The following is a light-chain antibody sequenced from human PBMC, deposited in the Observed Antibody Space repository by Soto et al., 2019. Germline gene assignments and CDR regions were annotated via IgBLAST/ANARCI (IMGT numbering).Light chain of an antibody. CDR1: SSDIGIYNF. Sequence: QSALTQPASVSGSPGQSITIFCTGTSSDIGIYNFVSWYQQHPGKAPKLMIYHVTYRPSGVSNRYSGSKSGNSASLTISGLQADDEADYYCCSLTTSHTYVFGSGTKVTVL. CDR3: CSLTTSHTYV. CDR2: HVT. V-gene: IGLV2-14*03. J-gene: IGLJ1*01.